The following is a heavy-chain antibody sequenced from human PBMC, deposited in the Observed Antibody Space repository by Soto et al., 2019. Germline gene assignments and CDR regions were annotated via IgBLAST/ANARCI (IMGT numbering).Heavy chain of an antibody. V-gene: IGHV3-23*01. CDR2: ISGNGGFT. Sequence: EVQLLESGGGLGQPGGSLRLSCAASGFTFGSYAMSWVRQAPGKGLEWVSTISGNGGFTYYADSVQGRFSISRDNSKNTLYLQINTLRAEDTAKYYCAKDMGNIVVVPAALRPSHLYYGMDIWGQGTTVTVSS. D-gene: IGHD2-2*02. CDR1: GFTFGSYA. CDR3: AKDMGNIVVVPAALRPSHLYYGMDI. J-gene: IGHJ6*02.